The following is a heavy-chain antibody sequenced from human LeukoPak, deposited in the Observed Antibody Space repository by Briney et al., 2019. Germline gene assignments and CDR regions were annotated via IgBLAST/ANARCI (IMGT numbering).Heavy chain of an antibody. CDR3: ARDAVPGRMGVPYYMDV. Sequence: ASVKLSCNASGYTFTSYYMHWVRHAPGQGLEWMGIINPSGGSTSYAQKFQGRVTMTRDTSTSTVYMELSSLRSEDTAVYYCARDAVPGRMGVPYYMDVWGKGTTVTVSS. CDR2: INPSGGST. D-gene: IGHD3-16*01. V-gene: IGHV1-46*01. J-gene: IGHJ6*03. CDR1: GYTFTSYY.